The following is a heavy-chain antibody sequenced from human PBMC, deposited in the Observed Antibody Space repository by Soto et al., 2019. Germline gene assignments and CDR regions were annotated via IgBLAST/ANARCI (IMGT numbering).Heavy chain of an antibody. Sequence: SETLSLTCTVSGGSISSSSYYWGWIRQPPGKGLEWIGSIYYSASTYYNPSLKSRVTISVDTSKNQFSLKLSSVTAADTAVYYCARLIVVGWWFDPWGQGTLVTVSS. CDR2: IYYSAST. V-gene: IGHV4-39*01. CDR1: GGSISSSSYY. D-gene: IGHD3-22*01. CDR3: ARLIVVGWWFDP. J-gene: IGHJ5*02.